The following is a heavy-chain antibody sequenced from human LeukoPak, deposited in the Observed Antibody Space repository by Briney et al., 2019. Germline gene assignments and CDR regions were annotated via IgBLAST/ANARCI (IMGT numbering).Heavy chain of an antibody. Sequence: SETLSLTCTVSGGSISSTNFYWGWIRQPPGKGLEWIGSVHSNGNSYYNPSLKSRVTISVDTSKNQFSLNLRSVTAADTAVYYCVRLVGGDIDYWGQGILVTVSS. J-gene: IGHJ4*02. CDR2: VHSNGNS. V-gene: IGHV4-39*01. CDR3: VRLVGGDIDY. CDR1: GGSISSTNFY. D-gene: IGHD5-12*01.